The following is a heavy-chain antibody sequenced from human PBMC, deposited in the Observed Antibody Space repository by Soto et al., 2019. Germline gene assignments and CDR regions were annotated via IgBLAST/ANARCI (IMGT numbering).Heavy chain of an antibody. J-gene: IGHJ5*02. CDR2: IYYTGIT. Sequence: QVQLQESGPGLVKPSETLSLTCIVSGGSITSYYWSWIRQPPGKGLEWIGNIYYTGITNYNPSLKRRVTMSVDTSKSQFSLKLSSVTAADTAVYYCARILGYCSGGNCFGRFDPWGQGNLVTVSS. CDR1: GGSITSYY. CDR3: ARILGYCSGGNCFGRFDP. D-gene: IGHD2-15*01. V-gene: IGHV4-59*12.